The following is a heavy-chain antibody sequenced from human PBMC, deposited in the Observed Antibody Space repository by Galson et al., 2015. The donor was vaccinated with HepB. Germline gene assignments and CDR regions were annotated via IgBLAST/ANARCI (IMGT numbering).Heavy chain of an antibody. CDR1: GGSISSYY. Sequence: ETLSLTCTVSGGSISSYYWSWIRQPPGKGLEWIGYIYYSGSTNYNPSLKSRVTISVDTSKNQFSLKLSSVTAADTAVYYCAGHSSSWYRGLWDYWGQGTLVTVSS. V-gene: IGHV4-59*08. CDR2: IYYSGST. J-gene: IGHJ4*02. CDR3: AGHSSSWYRGLWDY. D-gene: IGHD6-13*01.